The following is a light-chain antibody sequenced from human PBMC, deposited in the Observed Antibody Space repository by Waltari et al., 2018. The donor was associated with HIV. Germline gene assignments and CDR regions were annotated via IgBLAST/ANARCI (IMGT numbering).Light chain of an antibody. CDR1: SSNIGSNT. V-gene: IGLV1-44*01. CDR3: AAWDDSLAWV. J-gene: IGLJ3*02. Sequence: QSVLTPPPSASGTPGQRVTISCSGSSSNIGSNTVNWYQQLPGTAPKPLIYSNNQRPSGVPDRFSGSKSGTSASLAISGLQSEDEADYYCAAWDDSLAWVFGGGTKLTVL. CDR2: SNN.